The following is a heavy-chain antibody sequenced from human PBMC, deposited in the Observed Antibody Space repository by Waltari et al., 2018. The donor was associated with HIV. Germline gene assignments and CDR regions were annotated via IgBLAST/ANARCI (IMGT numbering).Heavy chain of an antibody. J-gene: IGHJ4*02. D-gene: IGHD6-19*01. CDR3: ARGLYSSGWYFDY. Sequence: EVQLVESGGGLIQPGGSLRLSCVVSKFTVNTNYMSWVRQAPGTGLEWVSVIYSSGTTYYAESVKGRFTISRDNSKNTLYLQMNSLRAEDTAVYYCARGLYSSGWYFDYWGQGTLVTVSS. V-gene: IGHV3-53*01. CDR1: KFTVNTNY. CDR2: IYSSGTT.